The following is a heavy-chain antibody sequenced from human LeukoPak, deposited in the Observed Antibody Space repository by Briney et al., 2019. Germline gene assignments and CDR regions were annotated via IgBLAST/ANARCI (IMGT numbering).Heavy chain of an antibody. CDR3: ACRDLTSTWSFP. Sequence: GESLQISCKASGYSFSIYWIGWVRPLPGKGMEWMGVIYPGDLRVRYNPSFQGQVTISVDKSINTAYLQWVSLRASDSAMYYCACRDLTSTWSFPWGQGTLVTVSS. CDR1: GYSFSIYW. D-gene: IGHD6-13*01. CDR2: IYPGDLRV. V-gene: IGHV5-51*01. J-gene: IGHJ5*02.